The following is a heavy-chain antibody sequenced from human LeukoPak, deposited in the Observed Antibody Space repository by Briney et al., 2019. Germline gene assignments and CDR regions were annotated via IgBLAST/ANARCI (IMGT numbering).Heavy chain of an antibody. V-gene: IGHV5-51*01. CDR3: VRPDSSGYYVY. Sequence: GGSLKISGKGSGSRFTNYWIGGVRQMPGKGREGMGIIYPGDADTRYSPSFQGQVTLSADKSISTAYLQWSSLKASDTAMYYCVRPDSSGYYVYWGQGTLVTASS. CDR1: GSRFTNYW. D-gene: IGHD3-22*01. J-gene: IGHJ4*02. CDR2: IYPGDADT.